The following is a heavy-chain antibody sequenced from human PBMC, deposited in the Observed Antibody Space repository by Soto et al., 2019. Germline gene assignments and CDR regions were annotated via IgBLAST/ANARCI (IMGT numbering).Heavy chain of an antibody. V-gene: IGHV4-39*01. Sequence: TWGSLSLTCTVSGGSISSSGYYWGWIGQPPGTGLEWTGSNYHSGSTYSNPSLKRRLTIHVDTSKSQFSLKLSSVTAAETAVYYCARLPGDSSCWYYYYYGMDVWRPGTMVT. CDR1: GGSISSSGYY. CDR3: ARLPGDSSCWYYYYYGMDV. CDR2: NYHSGST. J-gene: IGHJ6*02. D-gene: IGHD6-19*01.